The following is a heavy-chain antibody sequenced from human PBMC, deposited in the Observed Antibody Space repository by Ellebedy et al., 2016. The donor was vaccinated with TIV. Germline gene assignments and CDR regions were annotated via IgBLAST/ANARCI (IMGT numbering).Heavy chain of an antibody. Sequence: SETLSLTCTVSGGSIRSYYWSWIRQPAGKGLEWIGRIYTSGSTNYNPSLKSRVTMSVDTSKNQFSLKLSSVTAADTAVYYCAGGLVGATEGWFDPWGQGTLVTVSS. J-gene: IGHJ5*02. D-gene: IGHD1-26*01. CDR3: AGGLVGATEGWFDP. V-gene: IGHV4-4*07. CDR1: GGSIRSYY. CDR2: IYTSGST.